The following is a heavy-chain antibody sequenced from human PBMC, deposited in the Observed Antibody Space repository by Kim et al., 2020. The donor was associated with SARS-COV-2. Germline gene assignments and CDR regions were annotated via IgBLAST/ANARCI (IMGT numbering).Heavy chain of an antibody. CDR2: IYSGGST. J-gene: IGHJ4*02. D-gene: IGHD1-26*01. Sequence: GGSLRLSCAASGFTVSSNYMSWVRQAPGKGLEWVSVIYSGGSTYYADSVKGRFTISRDNSKNTLYLQMNSLRAEDTAVYYCARDGRGGGSYWDYWGQGTLVTVSS. CDR3: ARDGRGGGSYWDY. CDR1: GFTVSSNY. V-gene: IGHV3-53*01.